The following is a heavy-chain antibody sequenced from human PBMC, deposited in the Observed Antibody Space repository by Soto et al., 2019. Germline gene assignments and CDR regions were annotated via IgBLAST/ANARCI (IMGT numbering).Heavy chain of an antibody. CDR2: IYPGDSEI. J-gene: IGHJ4*02. D-gene: IGHD6-19*01. V-gene: IGHV5-51*01. CDR1: GTSFTSFW. Sequence: GESLKISCKVSGTSFTSFWIGWVRQMPGKGLEWLGIIYPGDSEIRYSPSFQGQVTISADKSINTAYLQWSSLKASDTAIYYCERQHHLDSSGWYYWGQGTLVTVSS. CDR3: ERQHHLDSSGWYY.